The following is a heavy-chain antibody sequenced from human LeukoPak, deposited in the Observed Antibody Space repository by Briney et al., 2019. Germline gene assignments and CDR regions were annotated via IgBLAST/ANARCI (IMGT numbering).Heavy chain of an antibody. V-gene: IGHV3-30*02. D-gene: IGHD2-15*01. J-gene: IGHJ6*03. CDR2: IRYDGSNK. Sequence: TGGSLRLSCAASGFTFSSYGMHWVRQAPGKGPEWVAFIRYDGSNKYYADSVKGRFTISRDNSKNTLYLQMNSLRAEDTAVYYCAKDPVGRYCSGGSCYSYMDVWGKGTTVTVSS. CDR1: GFTFSSYG. CDR3: AKDPVGRYCSGGSCYSYMDV.